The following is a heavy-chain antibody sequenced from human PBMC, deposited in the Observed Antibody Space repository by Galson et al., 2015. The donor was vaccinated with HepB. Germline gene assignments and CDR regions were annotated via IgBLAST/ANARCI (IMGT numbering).Heavy chain of an antibody. CDR2: IYYSGST. D-gene: IGHD5-18*01. Sequence: ETLSLTCTVSGGSVSSGSYYWSWIRQPPGKGLEWIGYIYYSGSTNYNPSLKSRVTISVDTSKNQFSLKLSSVTAADTAVYYCARDARAPYSYGFMFDYWGQGTLVTVSS. V-gene: IGHV4-61*01. CDR1: GGSVSSGSYY. J-gene: IGHJ4*02. CDR3: ARDARAPYSYGFMFDY.